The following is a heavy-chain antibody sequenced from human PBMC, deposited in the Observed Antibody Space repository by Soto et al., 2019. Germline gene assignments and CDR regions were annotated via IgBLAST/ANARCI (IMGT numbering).Heavy chain of an antibody. D-gene: IGHD3-16*01. V-gene: IGHV4-30-2*01. CDR2: IYHSGST. J-gene: IGHJ3*02. CDR1: GGSISSGGYS. CDR3: ARGTTWGDAFDI. Sequence: SETLSVTCAVSGGSISSGGYSWSWIRQPPGKGLEWIGYIYHSGSTYYNPSLKSRVTISVDRSKNQFSLKLSSVTAADTAVYYCARGTTWGDAFDIWGQGTMVTVSS.